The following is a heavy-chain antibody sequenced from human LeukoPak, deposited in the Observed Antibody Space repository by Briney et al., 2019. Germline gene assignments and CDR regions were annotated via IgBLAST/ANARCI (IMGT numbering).Heavy chain of an antibody. CDR1: GFTFSSYW. D-gene: IGHD6-13*01. J-gene: IGHJ5*02. V-gene: IGHV3-74*01. CDR2: INSDGSST. CDR3: AKGGSSSHNWFDP. Sequence: GGSLRLSCAASGFTFSSYWMHWVRQAPGKGLVWVSRINSDGSSTSYADSVKGRFTISRDNAKNTLYLQMNSLRAEDTAVYYCAKGGSSSHNWFDPWGQGTRVTV.